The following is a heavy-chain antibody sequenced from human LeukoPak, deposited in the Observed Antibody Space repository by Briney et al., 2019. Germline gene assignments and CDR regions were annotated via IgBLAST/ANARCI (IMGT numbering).Heavy chain of an antibody. V-gene: IGHV3-30*02. Sequence: SCKAFGYTFTGYWMHWVRQAPGKGLEWVAFIRYDGSNKYYAGSVKGRFTISRDNSKNTLYLQMNSLRAEDTAVYYCSRSRRGFGYFDYWGQGTLVTVSS. J-gene: IGHJ4*02. CDR1: GYTFTGYW. CDR2: IRYDGSNK. CDR3: SRSRRGFGYFDY. D-gene: IGHD3-3*01.